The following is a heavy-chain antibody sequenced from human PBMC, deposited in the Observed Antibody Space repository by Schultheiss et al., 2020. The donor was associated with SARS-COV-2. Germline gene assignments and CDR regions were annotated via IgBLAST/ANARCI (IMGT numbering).Heavy chain of an antibody. J-gene: IGHJ5*02. V-gene: IGHV4-4*02. Sequence: SETLSLTCAVSDGSISSSNWWSWVRQPPGKGLEWIGEIYHSGSTNYNPSLKSRVTISVDKSKNQFSLKLSSVTAADTAVYYCAREQGLAGTFDPWGQGTLVTVSS. CDR3: AREQGLAGTFDP. CDR2: IYHSGST. CDR1: DGSISSSNW. D-gene: IGHD2-21*01.